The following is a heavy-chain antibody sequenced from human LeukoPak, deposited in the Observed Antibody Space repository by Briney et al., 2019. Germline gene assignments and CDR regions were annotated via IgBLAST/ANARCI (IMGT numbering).Heavy chain of an antibody. V-gene: IGHV3-53*01. CDR1: GGSISSGSYY. Sequence: ETLSLTCTVSGGSISSGSYYWSWVRQAPGKGLEWVSVIYSGGSTYYADSVKGRFTISRDNSKNTLYLQMNSLRAEDTAVYYCAGSFDYWGQGTLVTVSS. J-gene: IGHJ4*02. CDR3: AGSFDY. CDR2: IYSGGST.